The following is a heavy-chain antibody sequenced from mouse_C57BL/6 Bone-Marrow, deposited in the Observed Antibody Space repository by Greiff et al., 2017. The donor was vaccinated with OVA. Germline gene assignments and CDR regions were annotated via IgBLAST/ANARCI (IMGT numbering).Heavy chain of an antibody. CDR3: ARRYYGSSYGYFDV. V-gene: IGHV1-55*01. J-gene: IGHJ1*03. Sequence: QVQLQQPGAELVKPGASVKMSCKASGYTFTSYWITWVKQRPGQGLEWIGDIYPGSGSTNYNEKFKSKATLTVDTSSSTAYMQLSSLTSEYSAVYYCARRYYGSSYGYFDVWGTGTTVTVSS. CDR1: GYTFTSYW. CDR2: IYPGSGST. D-gene: IGHD1-1*01.